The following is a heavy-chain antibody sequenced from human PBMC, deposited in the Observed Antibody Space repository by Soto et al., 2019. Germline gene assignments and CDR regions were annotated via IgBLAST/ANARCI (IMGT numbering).Heavy chain of an antibody. V-gene: IGHV3-11*01. D-gene: IGHD3-9*01. CDR1: GFTFSDYY. Sequence: GGSLRLSCAASGFTFSDYYMSWIRQAPGKGLEWVSYISSSGSTIYYADSVKGRFTISRDNAKNSLYLQMNSLRAEDTAVYYCARAKYYDILTGYSINWFDPWGQGTLVTVSS. J-gene: IGHJ5*02. CDR2: ISSSGSTI. CDR3: ARAKYYDILTGYSINWFDP.